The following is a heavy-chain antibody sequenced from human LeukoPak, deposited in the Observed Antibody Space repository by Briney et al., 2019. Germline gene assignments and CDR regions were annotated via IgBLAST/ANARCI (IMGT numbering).Heavy chain of an antibody. D-gene: IGHD5-12*01. Sequence: SETLSLTCTVSGYSISSGYYWGWIRQPPGKGLEWIGNIYPTGSTYYNPSLKSRVTISVDTSKNQFSLKVSSVTAADTAVFYCARVAYSGYDYRGYFDYWGQGTLVTVSS. CDR3: ARVAYSGYDYRGYFDY. V-gene: IGHV4-38-2*02. CDR2: IYPTGST. CDR1: GYSISSGYY. J-gene: IGHJ4*02.